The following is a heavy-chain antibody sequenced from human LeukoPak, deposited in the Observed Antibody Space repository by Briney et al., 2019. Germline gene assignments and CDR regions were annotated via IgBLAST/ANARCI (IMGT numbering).Heavy chain of an antibody. CDR3: ARPGGSYSRWFDP. CDR1: GGSISSSSYY. Sequence: SETLSLTCTVSGGSISSSSYYWGWIRQPPGKGLEWIGSIYYSGSTYYNPSLKSRVTISVDTSKNQFSLKLSSVTAADTAVYYCARPGGSYSRWFDPWGQGTLVTVSS. J-gene: IGHJ5*02. D-gene: IGHD1-26*01. V-gene: IGHV4-39*01. CDR2: IYYSGST.